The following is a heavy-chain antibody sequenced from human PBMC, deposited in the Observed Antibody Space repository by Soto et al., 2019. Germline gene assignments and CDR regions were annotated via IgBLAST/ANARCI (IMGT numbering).Heavy chain of an antibody. D-gene: IGHD2-2*01. CDR3: ARPYQLLNWFDP. V-gene: IGHV4-39*01. Sequence: SETLSLACTVSVGSISSSSYYWGWIRQPPGKGLEWIGSIYYSGSTYYNPSLKSRVTISVDTSKNQFSLKLSSVTTADTAGYYCARPYQLLNWFDPWGQGTLVTVSS. CDR2: IYYSGST. CDR1: VGSISSSSYY. J-gene: IGHJ5*02.